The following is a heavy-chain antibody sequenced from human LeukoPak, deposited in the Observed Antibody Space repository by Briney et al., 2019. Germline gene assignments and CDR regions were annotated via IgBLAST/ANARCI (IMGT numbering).Heavy chain of an antibody. D-gene: IGHD6-25*01. CDR2: IKQDGSEK. CDR3: ARAPAADDYYYYYMDV. CDR1: GFTFSSYW. Sequence: GGSLRLSCAASGFTFSSYWMSRVRQAPGKGLEWVANIKQDGSEKYYVDSVKGRFTISRDNAKNSLYLQMNSLRAEDTAVYYCARAPAADDYYYYYMDVWGKGTTVTISS. V-gene: IGHV3-7*01. J-gene: IGHJ6*03.